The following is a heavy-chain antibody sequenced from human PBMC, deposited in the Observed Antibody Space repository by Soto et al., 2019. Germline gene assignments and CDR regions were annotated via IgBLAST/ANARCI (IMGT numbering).Heavy chain of an antibody. CDR3: ARDRASGSGYYYGMDV. CDR1: GGSISSGGYY. CDR2: IYYSGCT. J-gene: IGHJ6*02. Sequence: SETLSLTCTVSGGSISSGGYYWSWIRQHPGKGLEWIGYIYYSGCTYYNPSLKSRVTISVDTSKNQFSLKLSSVTAADTAVYYCARDRASGSGYYYGMDVWGQGTTVTVSS. V-gene: IGHV4-31*03. D-gene: IGHD6-19*01.